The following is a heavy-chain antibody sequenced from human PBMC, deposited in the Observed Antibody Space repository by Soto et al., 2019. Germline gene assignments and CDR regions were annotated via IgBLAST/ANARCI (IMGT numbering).Heavy chain of an antibody. CDR3: ARNQSPSSGWPGMDV. J-gene: IGHJ6*02. Sequence: QVQLVQSGAEVKKPGASVKVSCKASGSTFTDYYMHWVRQAPGQGLEWMGWINPNSGGTNYAQKFQGRVTMTRDTSISTAYMGLNRLRSDDTAVYYCARNQSPSSGWPGMDVWGQGTTVTVSS. CDR1: GSTFTDYY. CDR2: INPNSGGT. V-gene: IGHV1-2*02. D-gene: IGHD6-19*01.